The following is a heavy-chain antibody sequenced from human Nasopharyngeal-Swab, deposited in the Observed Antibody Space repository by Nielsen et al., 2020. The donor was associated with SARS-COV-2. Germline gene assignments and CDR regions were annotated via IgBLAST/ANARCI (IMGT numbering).Heavy chain of an antibody. Sequence: SVKVSCKTYGGTFSTYAISWVRQAPGPGLEWMGRIIPLFGIANYAQKFQGRVTIPADKSTSTAYMELSSLGSEDTAVYYCSREAGDSSGYTLVFWDSWGQGTLVTVSS. D-gene: IGHD3-22*01. J-gene: IGHJ4*02. CDR1: GGTFSTYA. V-gene: IGHV1-69*04. CDR2: IIPLFGIA. CDR3: SREAGDSSGYTLVFWDS.